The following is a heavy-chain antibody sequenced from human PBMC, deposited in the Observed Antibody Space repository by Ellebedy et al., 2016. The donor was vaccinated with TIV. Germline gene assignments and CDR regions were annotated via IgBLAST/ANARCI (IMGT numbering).Heavy chain of an antibody. J-gene: IGHJ6*02. Sequence: SETLSLXXTVSGDSVTNTDYYWNWIRQRPGKGLEWIGSVDFSGSTEYNPSLASRAVVSVDTSKNQFSLTVTSVTAADGAVYYCARDGPYFYGFDVWGQGTTVTVSS. V-gene: IGHV4-31*03. CDR2: VDFSGST. CDR3: ARDGPYFYGFDV. CDR1: GDSVTNTDYY.